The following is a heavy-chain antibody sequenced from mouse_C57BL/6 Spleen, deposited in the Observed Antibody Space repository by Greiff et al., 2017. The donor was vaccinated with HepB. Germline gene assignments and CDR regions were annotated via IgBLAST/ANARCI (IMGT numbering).Heavy chain of an antibody. CDR2: INPGSGGT. CDR1: GYAFTNYL. D-gene: IGHD1-1*01. Sequence: VKLQESGAELVRPGTSVKVSCKASGYAFTNYLIEWVKQRPGQGLEWIGVINPGSGGTNYNEKFKGKATLTADKSSSTAYMQLSSLTSEDSAVYFCARWAVITTDYWGQGTTLTVSS. J-gene: IGHJ2*01. V-gene: IGHV1-54*01. CDR3: ARWAVITTDY.